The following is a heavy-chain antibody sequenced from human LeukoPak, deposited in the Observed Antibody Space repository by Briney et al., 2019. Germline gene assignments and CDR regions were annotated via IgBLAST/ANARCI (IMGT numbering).Heavy chain of an antibody. V-gene: IGHV1-2*02. CDR1: GYTFTGYY. D-gene: IGHD4-17*01. Sequence: ASVKVSCKASGYTFTGYYMHWVRQAPGQGLELMGWVYPNSGGTNYPQKFQGRVTMTRDTSTTTAYMEVSRLTSDDTAVYYCARARRPTVTIDPYYFDYWGQGTLVTVSS. CDR3: ARARRPTVTIDPYYFDY. J-gene: IGHJ4*02. CDR2: VYPNSGGT.